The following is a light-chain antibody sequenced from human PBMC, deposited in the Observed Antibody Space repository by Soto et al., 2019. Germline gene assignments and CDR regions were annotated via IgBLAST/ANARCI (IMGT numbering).Light chain of an antibody. CDR3: QQRSNWPT. CDR2: DAS. J-gene: IGKJ5*01. CDR1: QSVSSY. V-gene: IGKV3-11*01. Sequence: EMVMTQSPATLSVSPGERATLSCRASQSVSSYLAWYQQKPGQAPRLLIYDASNRATGIPARFSGSGSGTDFTLTISSLEPEDFAVYYCQQRSNWPTFGQGTRLEIK.